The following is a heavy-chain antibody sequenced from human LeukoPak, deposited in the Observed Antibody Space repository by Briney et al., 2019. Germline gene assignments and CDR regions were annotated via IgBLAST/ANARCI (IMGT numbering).Heavy chain of an antibody. V-gene: IGHV3-23*01. CDR2: ISGSGGST. J-gene: IGHJ3*02. CDR1: GFTFSSYS. CDR3: AKDPLYCSGGSCYPTYAFDI. D-gene: IGHD2-15*01. Sequence: GGSLRLSCAASGFTFSSYSMNWVRQAPGKGLEWVSAISGSGGSTYYADSVKGRFTISRDNSKNTLYLQMNSLRAEDTAVYYCAKDPLYCSGGSCYPTYAFDIWGQGTMVTVSS.